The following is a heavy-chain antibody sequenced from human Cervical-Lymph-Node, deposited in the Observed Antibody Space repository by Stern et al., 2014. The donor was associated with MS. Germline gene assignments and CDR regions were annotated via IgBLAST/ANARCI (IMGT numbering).Heavy chain of an antibody. Sequence: HVQLQESGPGLVKPSETLTLTFTVSGGSNTTYYWTWIRQFPGAALEGIACIDYGGGTSYNPSLKSRVTISLDTSKNQFSLNVRSVTAADTAVYYCARDPSFKYTSISYRDFDLWGRGTLVTVSS. J-gene: IGHJ2*01. CDR1: GGSNTTYY. D-gene: IGHD6-13*01. V-gene: IGHV4-59*01. CDR2: IDYGGGT. CDR3: ARDPSFKYTSISYRDFDL.